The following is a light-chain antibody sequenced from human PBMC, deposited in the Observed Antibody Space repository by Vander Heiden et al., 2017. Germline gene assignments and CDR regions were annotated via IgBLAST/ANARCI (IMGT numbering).Light chain of an antibody. CDR3: SAWHSTLSVYV. CDR1: SNNVGNQG. CDR2: RNN. Sequence: QAGLTQPPPVSKDLRQTAKLTCTGNSNNVGNQGTAWLQQHQGHPPKLLSYRNNTRLSGLSEIFSAFRSANTASLTITGLQPEDEADYYCSAWHSTLSVYVFGTGTKVTVL. J-gene: IGLJ1*01. V-gene: IGLV10-54*04.